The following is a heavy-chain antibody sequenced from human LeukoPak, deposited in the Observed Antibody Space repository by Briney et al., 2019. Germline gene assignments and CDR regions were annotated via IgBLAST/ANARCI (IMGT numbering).Heavy chain of an antibody. D-gene: IGHD3-16*01. CDR1: GFTFSRFW. Sequence: GGSLRLSCAASGFTFSRFWMNWVRQAPGRGLEWVANIDQSGGRNNYVDSVRGRFTISRDNAKNSLFLEMSSLRADDTAVYFCARDVEGGTFDIWGQGTTVTVSS. V-gene: IGHV3-7*05. CDR2: IDQSGGRN. CDR3: ARDVEGGTFDI. J-gene: IGHJ3*02.